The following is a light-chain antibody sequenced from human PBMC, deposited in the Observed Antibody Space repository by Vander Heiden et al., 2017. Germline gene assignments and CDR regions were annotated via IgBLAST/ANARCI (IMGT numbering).Light chain of an antibody. J-gene: IGLJ2*01. CDR2: ENN. V-gene: IGLV6-57*02. CDR3: QSYDSSTVV. CDR1: SGSIASHY. Sequence: FMLPQRHSVSESPGKTVTISCTGSSGSIASHYVQWYQQRPGSAPTAVIYENNQRPSGVPDRFSGSVDSSSNSASLTISGLTTEDEADYYCQSYDSSTVVFGGGTKLTVL.